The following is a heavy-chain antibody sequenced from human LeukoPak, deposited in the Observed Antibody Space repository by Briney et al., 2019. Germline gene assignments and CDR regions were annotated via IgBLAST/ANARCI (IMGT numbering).Heavy chain of an antibody. V-gene: IGHV4-34*01. Sequence: PSETLSLTCAVYGGSFSGYYWSLIRQPPGKGLEWIGEINHSGSTNYNPSLKSRVTISVDTSKNQFSLKLSSVTAADTAVYYCARGEPHYYYDSSGYYYPWGQGTLVTVSS. CDR1: GGSFSGYY. D-gene: IGHD3-22*01. J-gene: IGHJ5*02. CDR3: ARGEPHYYYDSSGYYYP. CDR2: INHSGST.